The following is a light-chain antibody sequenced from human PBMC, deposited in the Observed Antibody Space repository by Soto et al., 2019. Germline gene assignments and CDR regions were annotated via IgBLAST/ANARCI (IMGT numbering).Light chain of an antibody. Sequence: EIVLTQSPATLSVSPGESATLSCRASQNVNIDLVWYQQKPGQAPKVLMFSASARETGMPARFSGGGSETDFTLTISSLQPEDSAVYYCQQYNTWPFTFGPGTKVDIK. CDR3: QQYNTWPFT. CDR1: QNVNID. J-gene: IGKJ3*01. V-gene: IGKV3D-15*01. CDR2: SAS.